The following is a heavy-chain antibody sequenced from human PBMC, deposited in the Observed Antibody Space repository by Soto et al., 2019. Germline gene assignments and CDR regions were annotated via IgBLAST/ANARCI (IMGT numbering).Heavy chain of an antibody. CDR1: GFTFSSYA. V-gene: IGHV3-30*14. CDR3: ARLDKFNGGWS. D-gene: IGHD6-19*01. J-gene: IGHJ4*02. Sequence: QVQLVESGGGVVQPGRSLRLSCAASGFTFSSYAMHWVRRAPGKGLEWVAAVSHDGKSGFYADSVSGRFTVSRDNSNSLVYLQMDRLMPEDTALFYCARLDKFNGGWSWGQGTAVTVSS. CDR2: VSHDGKSG.